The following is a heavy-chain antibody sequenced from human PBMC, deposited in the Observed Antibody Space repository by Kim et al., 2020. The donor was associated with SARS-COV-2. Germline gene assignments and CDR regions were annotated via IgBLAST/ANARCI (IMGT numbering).Heavy chain of an antibody. CDR1: GFTFSEYY. J-gene: IGHJ2*01. V-gene: IGHV3-11*01. Sequence: GGSLRLSCAASGFTFSEYYMSWIRQAPGKGLEWVSYISSSGSTIYYADSVKGRFTISRDNAKNSLYLQMNSLRAEDTAVYYCARVGDGYNRRARYFDLWGRGTLVTVSS. CDR2: ISSSGSTI. CDR3: ARVGDGYNRRARYFDL. D-gene: IGHD3-16*01.